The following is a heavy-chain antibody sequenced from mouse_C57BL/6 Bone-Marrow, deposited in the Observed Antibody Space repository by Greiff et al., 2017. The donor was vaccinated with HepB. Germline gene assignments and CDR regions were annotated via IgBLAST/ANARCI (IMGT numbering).Heavy chain of an antibody. Sequence: QVQLQQPGAELVMPGASVKLSCKASGYTFTSYWMHWVKQRPGQGLEWIGEIDPSDSYTNYNQKFKGKSTLTVDKSSSTAYMQLSSLTSEDSAVYYCARCEKMGYYFDYWGQGTTLTVSS. CDR2: IDPSDSYT. J-gene: IGHJ2*01. V-gene: IGHV1-69*01. CDR3: ARCEKMGYYFDY. CDR1: GYTFTSYW. D-gene: IGHD2-3*01.